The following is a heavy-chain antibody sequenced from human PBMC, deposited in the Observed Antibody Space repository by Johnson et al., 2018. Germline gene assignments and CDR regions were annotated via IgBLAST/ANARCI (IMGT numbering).Heavy chain of an antibody. CDR3: AREKAYYYYMDV. J-gene: IGHJ6*03. CDR2: ISSSSSYI. Sequence: EVQLVESGGGLVKPGGSLRLSCAASEFIFSSYSMNWVRQAPGKGLEWVSSISSSSSYIYYADSVKGRFTISRDNSKNTLYLQMNSLRAEETALYYCAREKAYYYYMDVWGKGTTVTVSS. CDR1: EFIFSSYS. V-gene: IGHV3-21*01.